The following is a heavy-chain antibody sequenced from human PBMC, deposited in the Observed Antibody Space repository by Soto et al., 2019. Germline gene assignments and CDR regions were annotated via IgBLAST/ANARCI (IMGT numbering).Heavy chain of an antibody. CDR3: AGQLRNEYYYYYGMDG. CDR2: IYHSGST. J-gene: IGHJ6*02. CDR1: AGSLSSRGYS. V-gene: IGHV4-30-2*01. Sequence: TPALTGAVAAGSLSSRGYSWSWIRQTPGKGLEWIGYIYHSGSTYYNPSLKSRVTISVDRSKNQFSLKLSSVTAADTAVYYGAGQLRNEYYYYYGMDGWGQGTKVTVS. D-gene: IGHD1-1*01.